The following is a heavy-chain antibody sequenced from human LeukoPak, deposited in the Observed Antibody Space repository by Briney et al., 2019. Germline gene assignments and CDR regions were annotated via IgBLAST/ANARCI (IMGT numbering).Heavy chain of an antibody. CDR3: ARNKAGTTPYYYYSMDV. CDR1: GFTFSSYS. D-gene: IGHD1-14*01. V-gene: IGHV3-21*01. CDR2: ISSSSSYI. Sequence: GGSLRLSCAASGFTFSSYSMNWVRQAPGKGLEWVSSISSSSSYIYYEDSVKGRFTISRDNAKNSLYLQMNSLRAEDTAVYYCARNKAGTTPYYYYSMDVWGKGTTVTVSS. J-gene: IGHJ6*03.